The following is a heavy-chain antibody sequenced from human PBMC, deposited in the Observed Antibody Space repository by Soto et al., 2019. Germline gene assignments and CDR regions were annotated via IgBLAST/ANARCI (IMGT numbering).Heavy chain of an antibody. CDR3: ARSYYDSTGFAVDP. D-gene: IGHD3-22*01. J-gene: IGHJ5*02. V-gene: IGHV4-59*02. CDR2: MYFGGSF. Sequence: QMQLQASGPGWVKPSETLSLTCNVSGASVSNGYWSWIRQPPGKALEWIGFMYFGGSFNYNPSLTSRATISVETSKNQFAMKLTSVTASDTAVYYWARSYYDSTGFAVDPWGQGTLVTVSS. CDR1: GASVSNGY.